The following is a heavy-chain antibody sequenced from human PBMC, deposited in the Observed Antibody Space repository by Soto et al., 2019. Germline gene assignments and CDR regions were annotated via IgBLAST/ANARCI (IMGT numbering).Heavy chain of an antibody. CDR2: ISAHNGNT. V-gene: IGHV1-18*01. D-gene: IGHD1-26*01. CDR3: ASGRYGDY. J-gene: IGHJ4*02. Sequence: QVHLVQSGAEVKKPGASVKVSCKGSGYAFTTYGITWVRQAPGQGLEWMGWISAHNGNTNYAQKLQGRVTVTRDTAKSTAYLELMSVRSDATAVYYCASGRYGDYWGQGALVTVSS. CDR1: GYAFTTYG.